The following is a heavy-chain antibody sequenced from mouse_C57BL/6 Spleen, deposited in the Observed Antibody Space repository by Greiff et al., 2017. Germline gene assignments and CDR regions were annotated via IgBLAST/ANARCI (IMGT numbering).Heavy chain of an antibody. Sequence: QVQLQQPGAELVKPGASVKLSCKASGYTFTSYWMQWVKQRPGQGLEWIGEIDPSDSYTNYNQKFKGKATLTVDTSSSTAYMQLSSLTSEDSAVYYCARRGRRYFDVWGKGTTVTVSS. J-gene: IGHJ1*03. V-gene: IGHV1-50*01. CDR3: ARRGRRYFDV. CDR1: GYTFTSYW. CDR2: IDPSDSYT.